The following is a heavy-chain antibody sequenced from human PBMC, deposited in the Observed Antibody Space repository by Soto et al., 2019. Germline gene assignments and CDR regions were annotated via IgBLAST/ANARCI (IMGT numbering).Heavy chain of an antibody. CDR3: ARGDYDFWSGYYIGLDY. CDR1: GGSFSGYY. Sequence: XXTLSLPCAVYGGSFSGYYWRWIRQPPGKGLEWIEEINHSGSTNYNPSLKSRVTISVDTSKNQFSLKLSSVTAAETAVYYCARGDYDFWSGYYIGLDYWGQGTLVTVSS. V-gene: IGHV4-34*01. D-gene: IGHD3-3*01. CDR2: INHSGST. J-gene: IGHJ4*02.